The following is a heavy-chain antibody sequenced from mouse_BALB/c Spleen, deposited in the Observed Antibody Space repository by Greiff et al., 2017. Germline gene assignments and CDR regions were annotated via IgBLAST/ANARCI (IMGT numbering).Heavy chain of an antibody. CDR3: ARERGGVCDY. V-gene: IGHV5-17*02. CDR2: ISSGSSTI. Sequence: EVPLVASGGGLVQPGGSRKLSCAASGFTFSSFGMHWVRQAPEQGLEWVAYISSGSSTIYYADTVKGRFTISRDNPKNTLFLQMTSLRSEDTAMYYGARERGGVCDYWGQGTTRTGAS. CDR1: GFTFSSFG. J-gene: IGHJ2*01.